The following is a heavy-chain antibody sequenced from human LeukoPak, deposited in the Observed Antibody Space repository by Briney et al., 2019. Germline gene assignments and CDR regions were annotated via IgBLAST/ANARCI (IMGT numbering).Heavy chain of an antibody. Sequence: ASVKVSCKASGYTFTGYYMHWVRQAPGQALEWMGIINPSGGSTSYAQKFQGRVTMTRDTSTSTVYMELSSLTSEDTAVYYCARISSNTAIGDYWGQGTLVTVSS. CDR1: GYTFTGYY. CDR3: ARISSNTAIGDY. CDR2: INPSGGST. D-gene: IGHD5-18*01. V-gene: IGHV1-46*01. J-gene: IGHJ4*02.